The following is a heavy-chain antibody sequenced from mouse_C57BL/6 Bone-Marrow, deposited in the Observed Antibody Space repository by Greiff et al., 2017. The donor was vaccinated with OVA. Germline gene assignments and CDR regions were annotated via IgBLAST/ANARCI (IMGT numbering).Heavy chain of an antibody. Sequence: QVQLQQPGAELVKPGASVKLSCKASGYTFTSYWMQWVKQRPGQGLEWIGEIDPSDSYTNYNQKFKDKATLTVDKSSSTAYMQLSSLTSEDSAVYYCARAPLRLSMDYWGQGTSVTVSS. D-gene: IGHD2-12*01. CDR1: GYTFTSYW. CDR3: ARAPLRLSMDY. V-gene: IGHV1-50*01. J-gene: IGHJ4*01. CDR2: IDPSDSYT.